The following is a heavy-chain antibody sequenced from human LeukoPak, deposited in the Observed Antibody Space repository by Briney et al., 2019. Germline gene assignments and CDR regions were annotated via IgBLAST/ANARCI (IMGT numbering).Heavy chain of an antibody. CDR1: GFTFSDYY. D-gene: IGHD2-2*01. J-gene: IGHJ3*02. CDR2: ISSSGSTI. CDR3: ATDQLLPTHGAFDI. V-gene: IGHV3-11*01. Sequence: PGGSLRLSCAASGFTFSDYYMSWIRQAPGKGLEWVSYISSSGSTIYYADSVKGRFTISRDNAKNSLYLQMNSLRAEDTAVYYCATDQLLPTHGAFDIWGQGTMVTVSS.